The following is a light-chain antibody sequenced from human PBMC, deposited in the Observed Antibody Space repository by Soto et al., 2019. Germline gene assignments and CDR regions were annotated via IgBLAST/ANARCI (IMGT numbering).Light chain of an antibody. V-gene: IGKV3-20*01. CDR1: QSVSSSY. J-gene: IGKJ3*01. CDR2: GAS. CDR3: QQYGSSIFT. Sequence: EIVLTQSPGTLSLSPGERATLSCRASQSVSSSYLGWYQQKPGQAPRLLIYGASTRATGIPDRFSGSGSGTDFTLTISRLEPEGFAVYYCQQYGSSIFTFGPGNKVDIK.